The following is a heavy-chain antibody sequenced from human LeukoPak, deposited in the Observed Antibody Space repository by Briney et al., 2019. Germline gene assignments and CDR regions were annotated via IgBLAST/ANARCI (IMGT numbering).Heavy chain of an antibody. J-gene: IGHJ4*02. CDR2: INPNTGGT. CDR3: ARAPDYDYVWGTYRLGY. D-gene: IGHD3-16*02. V-gene: IGHV1-2*02. Sequence: GASVKVSCKASGHTFTGYSIHWVRQAPGQGLEWMGWINPNTGGTNYAQKFQGRVTMTRDTSISTVYMELSSLRFDDTAVFYCARAPDYDYVWGTYRLGYWGQGTLVTVSS. CDR1: GHTFTGYS.